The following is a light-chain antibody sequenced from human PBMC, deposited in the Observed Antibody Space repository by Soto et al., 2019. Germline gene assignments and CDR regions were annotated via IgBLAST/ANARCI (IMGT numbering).Light chain of an antibody. CDR3: QSYDSSLTNAG. J-gene: IGLJ2*01. CDR2: ANN. Sequence: QSVLTQPPSVSGAPGQTITISCTGSSSNIGAGYDVHWYQQLPGSAPKLLIYANNNRPSGVPDRFSGSKSGTSVSLAITGLRCEDEADYHCQSYDSSLTNAGFGGGTKVTVL. V-gene: IGLV1-40*01. CDR1: SSNIGAGYD.